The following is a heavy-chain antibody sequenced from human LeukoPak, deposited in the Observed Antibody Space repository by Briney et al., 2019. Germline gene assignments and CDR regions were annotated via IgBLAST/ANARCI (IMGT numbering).Heavy chain of an antibody. CDR2: IYYSGST. CDR3: ARFGKYYFDY. J-gene: IGHJ4*02. CDR1: GGSISSGDYY. Sequence: SETLSLTCTVSGGSISSGDYYWSWIRQPPGKGLEWIGYIYYSGSTYYNPSLESRVTISVDTSKNQFSLKLSSVTAADTAVYYCARFGKYYFDYWGQGTLVTVSS. V-gene: IGHV4-30-4*01. D-gene: IGHD3-10*01.